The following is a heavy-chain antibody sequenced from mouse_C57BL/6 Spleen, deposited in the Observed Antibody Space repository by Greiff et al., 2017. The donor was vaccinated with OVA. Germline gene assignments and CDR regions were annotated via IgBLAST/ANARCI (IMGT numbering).Heavy chain of an antibody. J-gene: IGHJ2*01. CDR3: ARRRNWSHYFDY. Sequence: QVHVKQPGTELVKPGASVKLSCKASGYTFTSYWMHWVKQRPGQGLEWIGNINPSNGGTNYNEKFKSKATLTVDKSSSTAYMQLSSLTSEDSAVYYCARRRNWSHYFDYWGQGTTLTVSS. V-gene: IGHV1-53*01. CDR2: INPSNGGT. CDR1: GYTFTSYW. D-gene: IGHD4-1*01.